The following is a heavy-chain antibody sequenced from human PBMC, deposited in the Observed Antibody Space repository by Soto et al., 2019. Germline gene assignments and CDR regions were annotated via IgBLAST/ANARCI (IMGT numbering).Heavy chain of an antibody. CDR2: ISSSSSYI. CDR3: ARVGGQLVPGFDY. CDR1: AFTFSSYS. Sequence: EVQLVESGGGLVQPGGSLRLSCAASAFTFSSYSMNWVRQAPGKGLEWVSSISSSSSYIYYADSVKGRFTISRDNAKNSLYLQMNSLRAEDTAVYYCARVGGQLVPGFDYWGQGTLVTVSS. J-gene: IGHJ4*02. V-gene: IGHV3-21*01. D-gene: IGHD6-6*01.